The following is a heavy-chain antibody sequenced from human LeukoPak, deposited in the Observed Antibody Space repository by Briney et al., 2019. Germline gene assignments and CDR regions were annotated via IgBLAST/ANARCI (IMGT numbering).Heavy chain of an antibody. Sequence: SETLSLTCTVSGGSISSYYWSWIRQPPGKGLEWIGYIYTSGSTNYNPSLKSRVTISVDTSKNQFSLKLSSVTAADTAVYYRARQGGGATFDYWGQGTLVTVSS. CDR2: IYTSGST. J-gene: IGHJ4*02. V-gene: IGHV4-4*09. CDR3: ARQGGGATFDY. CDR1: GGSISSYY. D-gene: IGHD1-26*01.